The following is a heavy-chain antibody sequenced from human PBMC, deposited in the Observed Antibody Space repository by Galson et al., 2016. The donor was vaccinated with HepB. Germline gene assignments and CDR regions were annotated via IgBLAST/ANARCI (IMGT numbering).Heavy chain of an antibody. J-gene: IGHJ3*02. V-gene: IGHV3-30-3*01. CDR3: ARDPYGDNDAFDI. D-gene: IGHD4-17*01. Sequence: SLRLSCAVSGFNFRSYWMSWVRQAPGKGLEWVAAISYDGRDKYYADSVKGRFTISRDNSRNMVYLEMNSLRPEDTAVYYCARDPYGDNDAFDIWGQGTMVSVSS. CDR1: GFNFRSYW. CDR2: ISYDGRDK.